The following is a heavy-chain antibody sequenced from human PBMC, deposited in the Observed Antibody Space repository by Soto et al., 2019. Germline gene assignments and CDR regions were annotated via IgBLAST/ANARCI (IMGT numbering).Heavy chain of an antibody. J-gene: IGHJ5*02. Sequence: SVKVSCKASGGTFSSYTISWVRQAPGQGLEWMGRIIPILGIANYAQKFQGRVTITADKSTSTAYMELSSLRSEDTAVYYCARDRSSRYCSSTSCYSNWFDPWGPGALVTVSS. CDR1: GGTFSSYT. D-gene: IGHD2-2*02. V-gene: IGHV1-69*04. CDR2: IIPILGIA. CDR3: ARDRSSRYCSSTSCYSNWFDP.